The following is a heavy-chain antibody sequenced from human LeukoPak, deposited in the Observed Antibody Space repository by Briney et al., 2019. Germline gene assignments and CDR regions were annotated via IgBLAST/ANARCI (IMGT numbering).Heavy chain of an antibody. D-gene: IGHD3-3*01. J-gene: IGHJ6*03. CDR3: AKDFITIFGVVPPYYMGV. V-gene: IGHV3-23*01. Sequence: QPGGSLRLSCAASGFTFSGYAMSWVRQAPGKGLEWVSAISGSGGSTYYADSVKGRFTISRDNSKNTLYLQMNRLRAEDTAVYYCAKDFITIFGVVPPYYMGVWGKGTTVTVSS. CDR2: ISGSGGST. CDR1: GFTFSGYA.